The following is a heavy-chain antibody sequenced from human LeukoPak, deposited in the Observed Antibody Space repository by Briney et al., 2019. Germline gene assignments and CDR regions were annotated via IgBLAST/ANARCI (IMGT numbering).Heavy chain of an antibody. CDR2: IYYSGST. V-gene: IGHV4-39*07. CDR3: ARESQLAVAGTSFDY. CDR1: GGSISSSSYY. Sequence: SETLSLTCTVSGGSISSSSYYWGWIRQPPGKGLEWIGSIYYSGSTYYNPSLKSRVTISVDTSKNQFSLKLSSVTAEDTAVHYCARESQLAVAGTSFDYWGQGTLVTVSS. J-gene: IGHJ4*02. D-gene: IGHD6-19*01.